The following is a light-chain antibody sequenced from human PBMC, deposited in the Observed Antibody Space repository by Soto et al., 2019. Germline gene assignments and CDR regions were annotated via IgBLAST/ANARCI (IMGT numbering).Light chain of an antibody. V-gene: IGKV3-20*01. CDR3: QQYGSSPT. CDR2: GAS. CDR1: QSVSSSY. J-gene: IGKJ4*01. Sequence: EIVLTQSPGTLSLSPGERATLSCRASQSVSSSYLAWYQQKPGQAPRLLIYGASSRATGIPDRFSGSGSGTDFTLTISRLEPEDFAVYYCQQYGSSPTFGGGTKAEIK.